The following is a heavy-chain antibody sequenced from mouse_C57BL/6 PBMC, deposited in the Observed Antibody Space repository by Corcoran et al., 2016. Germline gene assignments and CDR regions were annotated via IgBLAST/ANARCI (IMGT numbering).Heavy chain of an antibody. CDR3: ARGDCYSNSYWYFDV. D-gene: IGHD2-5*01. Sequence: EVQLQQSGPELVKTGASVKIPCKASGYTFTDYNMDWVKQSHGKSLEWIGDINPNNGGTIYNQKFKGKATLTVDKSSSTAYMELRSLTSEDTAVYCCARGDCYSNSYWYFDVWGTGTTVTVSS. CDR1: GYTFTDYN. J-gene: IGHJ1*03. V-gene: IGHV1-18*01. CDR2: INPNNGGT.